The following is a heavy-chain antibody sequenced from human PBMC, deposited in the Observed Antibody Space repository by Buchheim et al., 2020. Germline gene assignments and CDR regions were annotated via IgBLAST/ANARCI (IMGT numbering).Heavy chain of an antibody. J-gene: IGHJ4*02. CDR3: ARMGDYRGITRGVFDY. V-gene: IGHV2-70*15. CDR1: GFSLTTNRMS. D-gene: IGHD3-10*01. CDR2: VDWDNDK. Sequence: QVTLRESGPALVKPTQTLMLTCTFSGFSLTTNRMSVSWIRQPPGKALEWLARVDWDNDKYYNASLKTRLTIPKDTSRNQVVLAMTNVDPLDTATYFCARMGDYRGITRGVFDYWGQGTL.